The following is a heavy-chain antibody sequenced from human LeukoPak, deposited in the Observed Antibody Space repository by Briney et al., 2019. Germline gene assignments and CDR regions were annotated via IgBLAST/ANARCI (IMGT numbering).Heavy chain of an antibody. CDR2: ISGSGGST. Sequence: GGSLRLSCAASGFTFSSYAMSWVRQAPGKGLEWVSAISGSGGSTYYADSVKGRFTISRDNSKNTLYLQMNSLRAEDTAVYYCARDWRGYSYGYDYWGQGTLVTVSS. CDR3: ARDWRGYSYGYDY. J-gene: IGHJ4*02. V-gene: IGHV3-23*01. D-gene: IGHD5-18*01. CDR1: GFTFSSYA.